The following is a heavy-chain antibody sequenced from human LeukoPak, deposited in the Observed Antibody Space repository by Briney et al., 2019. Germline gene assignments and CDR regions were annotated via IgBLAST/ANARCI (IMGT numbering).Heavy chain of an antibody. CDR2: ISWDGGST. Sequence: GGSLRLSCAASGFTFDDYTMHWVRQAPGKGLEWVSLISWDGGSTYYADSVKGRFTISRDNAKNSLYLQMNSLKVEDTAIYYCARDNWVDCWGQGTLVTVSS. J-gene: IGHJ5*01. CDR1: GFTFDDYT. V-gene: IGHV3-43*01. CDR3: ARDNWVDC.